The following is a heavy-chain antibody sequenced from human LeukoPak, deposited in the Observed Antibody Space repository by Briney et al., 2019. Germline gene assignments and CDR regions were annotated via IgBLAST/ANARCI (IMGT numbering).Heavy chain of an antibody. Sequence: PGGSLRLSRAASGFTFSSYWMHWVRQAPGKGLVWVSRINSDGSSTSYADSVKGRFTISRDNAKNTLYLQMNSLRAEDTAVYYCARPLDGYNFGWFDPWGQGTLVTVSS. V-gene: IGHV3-74*01. CDR2: INSDGSST. J-gene: IGHJ5*02. D-gene: IGHD5-24*01. CDR3: ARPLDGYNFGWFDP. CDR1: GFTFSSYW.